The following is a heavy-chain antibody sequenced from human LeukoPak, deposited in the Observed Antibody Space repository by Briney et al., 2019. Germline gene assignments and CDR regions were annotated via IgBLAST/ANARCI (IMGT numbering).Heavy chain of an antibody. Sequence: SETLSLTCTVSGGSISSYYWSWIRQPPGKGLEWIGEINHSGSTNYNPSLKSRVTISVDTSKNQFSLKLSSVTAADTAVYYCARIKAARPFDYWGQGTLVTVSS. D-gene: IGHD6-6*01. CDR1: GGSISSYY. CDR2: INHSGST. V-gene: IGHV4-34*01. CDR3: ARIKAARPFDY. J-gene: IGHJ4*02.